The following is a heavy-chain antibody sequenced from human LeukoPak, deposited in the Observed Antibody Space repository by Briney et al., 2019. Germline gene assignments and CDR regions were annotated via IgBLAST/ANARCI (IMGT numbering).Heavy chain of an antibody. V-gene: IGHV4-39*01. D-gene: IGHD6-13*01. CDR3: ARTTRGGSDSWDPYYFDY. CDR1: GGYISSSSYY. CDR2: VYYRGST. Sequence: PSETLSLTCTVSGGYISSSSYYWGWIRQSPGKGLEWIGSVYYRGSTSYTPYLKSRVTISVDTSKNQFSLKLNSVTAADTAVYYCARTTRGGSDSWDPYYFDYWGQGTLVTVSS. J-gene: IGHJ4*02.